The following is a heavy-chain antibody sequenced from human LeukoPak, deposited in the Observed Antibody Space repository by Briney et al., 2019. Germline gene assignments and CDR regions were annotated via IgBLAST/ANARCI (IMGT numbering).Heavy chain of an antibody. J-gene: IGHJ5*02. CDR1: GFTFSNYA. V-gene: IGHV1-18*01. CDR3: ARDSWARAYDIDH. Sequence: ASVKVSCKASGFTFSNYAISWVRQAPGQGLEWLAWISVDNGNTNYIRNLQGRVTLTTDTSTSTAYMELRNLRSDDTAVYYCARDSWARAYDIDHWGQGTLVTVSS. D-gene: IGHD5-12*01. CDR2: ISVDNGNT.